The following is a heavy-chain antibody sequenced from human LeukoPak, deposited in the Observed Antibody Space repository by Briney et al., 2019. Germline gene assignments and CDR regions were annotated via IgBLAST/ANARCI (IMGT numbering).Heavy chain of an antibody. CDR3: AREEDCGTARCSNDH. V-gene: IGHV1-2*02. D-gene: IGHD1-1*01. J-gene: IGHJ4*02. CDR2: INPKNGGT. CDR1: GYTFTAYE. Sequence: ASVKVSCKASGYTFTAYEMHWVRQAPGQGLEYVGWINPKNGGTNSAQNFQGRATMTWDTSVSTVYMELSRLRSDDTAVYYCAREEDCGTARCSNDHWGQGTLVTVSS.